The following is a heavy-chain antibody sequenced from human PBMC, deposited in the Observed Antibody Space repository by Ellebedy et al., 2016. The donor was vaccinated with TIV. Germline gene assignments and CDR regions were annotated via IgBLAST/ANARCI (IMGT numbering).Heavy chain of an antibody. V-gene: IGHV3-53*01. J-gene: IGHJ4*02. Sequence: PSETLYLTCTVSGGSISSYYWSWVRQAPGKGLEWVSVIYSGGSTYYADSVKGRFTISRDNSKNTLYLQMNSLRAEDTAVYYCAARGYYGSGSFDYWGQGTLVTVSS. CDR2: IYSGGST. D-gene: IGHD3-10*01. CDR1: GGSISSYY. CDR3: AARGYYGSGSFDY.